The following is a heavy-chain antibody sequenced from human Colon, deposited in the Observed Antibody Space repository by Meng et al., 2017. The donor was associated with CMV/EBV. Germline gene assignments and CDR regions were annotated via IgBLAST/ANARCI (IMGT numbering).Heavy chain of an antibody. CDR1: GGSISSSNLY. D-gene: IGHD6-19*01. J-gene: IGHJ4*02. CDR3: ARPSDNGWYYFDS. V-gene: IGHV4-39*01. Sequence: SETLSLTCTVSGGSISSSNLYWGWIRQPPGRGLEWIGSIHHSGNTYRNPSLWGRVSMSVDTSKNQFSLNLSSVTAADTSISYCARPSDNGWYYFDSWGQGTLVTVSS. CDR2: IHHSGNT.